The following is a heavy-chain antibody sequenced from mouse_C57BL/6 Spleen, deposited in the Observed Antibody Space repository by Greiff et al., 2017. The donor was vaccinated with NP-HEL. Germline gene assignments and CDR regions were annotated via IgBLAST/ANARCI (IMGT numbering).Heavy chain of an antibody. D-gene: IGHD1-1*01. V-gene: IGHV1-82*01. CDR2: IYPGDGDT. CDR1: GYAFSSSW. CDR3: ASYGSSYGNYAMDY. Sequence: VQLQQSGPELVKPGASVKISCKASGYAFSSSWMNWVKQRPGKGLEWIGRIYPGDGDTNYNGKFKGKATLTADKSSSTAYMQLSSLTSEDSAVYFCASYGSSYGNYAMDYWGQGTSVTVSS. J-gene: IGHJ4*01.